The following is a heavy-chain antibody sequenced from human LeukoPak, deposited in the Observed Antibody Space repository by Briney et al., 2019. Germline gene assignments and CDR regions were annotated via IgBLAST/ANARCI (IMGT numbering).Heavy chain of an antibody. CDR2: MNPNSGNT. J-gene: IGHJ4*02. V-gene: IGHV1-8*03. D-gene: IGHD2-2*01. Sequence: GASVKVSCKASGYTFTSYDTNWVRQATGQGLEWMGWMNPNSGNTGYAQKFQGRVTITRNTSISTAYMELSSLRSEDTAVYYCARAPDGCSSTSCYSDYWGQGTLVTVSS. CDR1: GYTFTSYD. CDR3: ARAPDGCSSTSCYSDY.